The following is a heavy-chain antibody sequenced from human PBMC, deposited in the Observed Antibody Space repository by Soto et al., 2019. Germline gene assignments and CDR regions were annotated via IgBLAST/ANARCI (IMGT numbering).Heavy chain of an antibody. J-gene: IGHJ5*02. Sequence: SETLSLTCTVSGGSISSYYWSWIRQPPGKGLEWIGYIYYSGSTNYNPSLKSRVTISVDTSKNQFSLQLSSVTAADTAVYYCARQVKVVVAATWELYNWFDPWGQGTLVTVSS. D-gene: IGHD2-15*01. V-gene: IGHV4-59*08. CDR1: GGSISSYY. CDR2: IYYSGST. CDR3: ARQVKVVVAATWELYNWFDP.